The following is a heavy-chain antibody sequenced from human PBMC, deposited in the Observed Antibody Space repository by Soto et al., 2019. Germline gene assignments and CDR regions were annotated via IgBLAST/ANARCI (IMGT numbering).Heavy chain of an antibody. Sequence: GGSLRLSCAASGFTFSSYSMNWVRQAPGKGLEWVSSISSSSSYIYYADSVKGRLTISRDNAKNSLYLQMNSLRAEDTAVYYCARDAPDYDFWSGYYPDYWGQGTLVTVSS. V-gene: IGHV3-21*01. CDR3: ARDAPDYDFWSGYYPDY. CDR2: ISSSSSYI. J-gene: IGHJ4*02. CDR1: GFTFSSYS. D-gene: IGHD3-3*01.